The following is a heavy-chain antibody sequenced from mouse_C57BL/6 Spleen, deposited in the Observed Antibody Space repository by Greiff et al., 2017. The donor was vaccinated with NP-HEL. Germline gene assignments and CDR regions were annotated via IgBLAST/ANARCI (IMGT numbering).Heavy chain of an antibody. D-gene: IGHD1-1*01. CDR1: GFTFNTYA. V-gene: IGHV10-3*01. CDR2: IRSKSSNYAT. Sequence: EVQLVESGGGLVQPKGSLKLSCAASGFTFNTYAMHWVRQAPGKGLEWVARIRSKSSNYATYYADSVKDRFTISRDDSQSMLYLQMNNLKTEGTAMYYCVGGTTTVVEGLFAYWGQGTLVTVSA. CDR3: VGGTTTVVEGLFAY. J-gene: IGHJ3*01.